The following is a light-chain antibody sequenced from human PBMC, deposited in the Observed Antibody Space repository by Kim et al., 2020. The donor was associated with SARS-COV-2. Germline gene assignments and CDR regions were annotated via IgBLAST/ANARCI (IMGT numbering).Light chain of an antibody. CDR2: LDS. CDR3: QAWDDRV. J-gene: IGLJ2*01. CDR1: KLGDKY. Sequence: VSVAPGQTASITCSGDKLGDKYACWYQQKPGQSPVLVIYLDSKRPSGIPERFSGSNSGNTATLTISGTQAMDEADYYCQAWDDRVFGGGTQLTVL. V-gene: IGLV3-1*01.